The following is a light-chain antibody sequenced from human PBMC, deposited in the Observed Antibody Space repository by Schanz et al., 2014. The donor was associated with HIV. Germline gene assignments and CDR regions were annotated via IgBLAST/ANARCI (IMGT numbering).Light chain of an antibody. CDR3: QHYGTSLRT. V-gene: IGKV3-20*01. Sequence: EIVLTQSPVILSLSPGERATLSCRASQTVSSNSLGWYQQKPGLAPRLLIYGASSRATGIPDRFSGSGSGTDFTLTISRLEPEDFAVYYCQHYGTSLRTFGQGTKVEIK. CDR2: GAS. J-gene: IGKJ1*01. CDR1: QTVSSNS.